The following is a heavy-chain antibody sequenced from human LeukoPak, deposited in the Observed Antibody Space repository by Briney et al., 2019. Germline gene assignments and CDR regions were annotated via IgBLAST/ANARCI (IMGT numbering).Heavy chain of an antibody. D-gene: IGHD2-2*01. CDR2: IYHSGST. CDR3: ARTRTARGDYFDY. CDR1: GYSISSGYY. V-gene: IGHV4-38-2*01. J-gene: IGHJ4*02. Sequence: SETLSLTCAVSGYSISSGYYWGWIRQPPGKGLEGSGSIYHSGSTYYNPSLKSRVTISVDTSKNQFSLKLSSVTAADTAVYYCARTRTARGDYFDYWGQGTLVTVSS.